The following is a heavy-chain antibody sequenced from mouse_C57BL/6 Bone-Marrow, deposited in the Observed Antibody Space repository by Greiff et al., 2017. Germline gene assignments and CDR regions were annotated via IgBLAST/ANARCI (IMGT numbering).Heavy chain of an antibody. CDR3: ARGGYYAWFAY. V-gene: IGHV1-81*01. J-gene: IGHJ3*01. CDR1: GYTFTSYG. D-gene: IGHD2-3*01. CDR2: IYPRSGNT. Sequence: QVQLQQSGAELARPGASVKLSCKASGYTFTSYGISWVKQRTGQGLEWIGEIYPRSGNTYYNEKFKGKATLTADKSSSTAYMALRSLTSEDSAVYFCARGGYYAWFAYWGQGTLVTVSA.